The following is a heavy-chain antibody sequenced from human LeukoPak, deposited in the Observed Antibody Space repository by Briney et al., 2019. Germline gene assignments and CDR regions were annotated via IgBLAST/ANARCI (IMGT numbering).Heavy chain of an antibody. CDR2: INPSGGST. CDR3: AREGITIFGVARAGWFDP. D-gene: IGHD3-3*01. V-gene: IGHV1-46*01. Sequence: ASVKVSCKASGYTFTSYYMHWVRQAPGQGLEWMGIINPSGGSTSYAQKFQGRVTMTRDMSTSTVYTELSSLRSEDTAVYYCAREGITIFGVARAGWFDPWGQGTLVTVSS. J-gene: IGHJ5*02. CDR1: GYTFTSYY.